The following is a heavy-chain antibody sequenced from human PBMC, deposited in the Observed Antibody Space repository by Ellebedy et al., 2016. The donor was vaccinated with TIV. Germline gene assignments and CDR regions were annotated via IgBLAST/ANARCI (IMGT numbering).Heavy chain of an antibody. Sequence: GGSLRLSCAASGFTFSSYWMSWVRQAPGKGLEWASVIYSGGGTHYADSVKGRFTISRDNSKNTLYLQMNSLRAEDTAVYYCARGGDYGGNPDAFDIWGQGTMVTVSS. V-gene: IGHV3-53*01. CDR1: GFTFSSYW. J-gene: IGHJ3*02. D-gene: IGHD4-23*01. CDR2: IYSGGGT. CDR3: ARGGDYGGNPDAFDI.